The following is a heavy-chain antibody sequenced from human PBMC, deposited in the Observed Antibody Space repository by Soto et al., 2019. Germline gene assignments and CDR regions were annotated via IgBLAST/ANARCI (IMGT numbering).Heavy chain of an antibody. CDR3: ARTWYSSSWYVDRFDP. V-gene: IGHV4-59*01. Sequence: TLSLTCTFSGGSISIYYWSWIRHPPWKGLEWIGYIYYSGSTNYNPSLKSRVTISVDTSKNQFSLKLSSVTAADTAVYYCARTWYSSSWYVDRFDPWGQGTLVTVSS. D-gene: IGHD6-13*01. CDR1: GGSISIYY. CDR2: IYYSGST. J-gene: IGHJ5*02.